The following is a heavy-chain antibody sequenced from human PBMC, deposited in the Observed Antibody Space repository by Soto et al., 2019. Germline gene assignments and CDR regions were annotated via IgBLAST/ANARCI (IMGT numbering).Heavy chain of an antibody. Sequence: EVQLEESGGGLVQPGGSLRLSCAASGFTFSSYDMHWVRQVTGKGLEWVSTLGSSGDTYYPGSHKGRFTISRANAKNSLYLQMNSLRADDTAVYYCARGGASHNSGYYYFGLWGQGTLVTVSS. CDR2: LGSSGDT. CDR3: ARGGASHNSGYYYFGL. CDR1: GFTFSSYD. D-gene: IGHD3-22*01. V-gene: IGHV3-13*04. J-gene: IGHJ4*02.